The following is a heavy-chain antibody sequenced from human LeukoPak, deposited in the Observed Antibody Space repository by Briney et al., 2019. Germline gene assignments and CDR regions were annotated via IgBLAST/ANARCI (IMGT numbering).Heavy chain of an antibody. CDR3: ARHGIRYFDWLFHSYFDY. Sequence: SETLSLTCTVSSGSISSYYWSWIRQPPGKGLEWIGYIYYSGSTNYNPSLKSRVTISVDTSKNQFSLKLSSVTAADTAVYYCARHGIRYFDWLFHSYFDYWGQGTLVTVSS. CDR1: SGSISSYY. J-gene: IGHJ4*01. CDR2: IYYSGST. V-gene: IGHV4-59*08. D-gene: IGHD3-9*01.